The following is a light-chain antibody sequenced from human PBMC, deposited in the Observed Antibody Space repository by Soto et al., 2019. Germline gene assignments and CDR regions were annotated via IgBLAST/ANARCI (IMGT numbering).Light chain of an antibody. CDR2: WAS. CDR1: DSVLYSSNNRNY. CDR3: QQYYSTPLT. V-gene: IGKV4-1*01. Sequence: IVMTQSPYSLAVSLGEMVTIDCNSSDSVLYSSNNRNYLAWYQQKPGQPPKLLTYWASTRESGVPERISGSGSGTDFTLTISSLQAEDVAVYYCQQYYSTPLTFGGGTKVDIK. J-gene: IGKJ4*01.